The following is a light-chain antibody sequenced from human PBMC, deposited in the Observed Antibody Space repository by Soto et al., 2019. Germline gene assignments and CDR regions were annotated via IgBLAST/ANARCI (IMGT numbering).Light chain of an antibody. V-gene: IGLV2-14*01. CDR1: SSDIGAYDY. CDR2: EVT. Sequence: QSALTQPASVSGSPGQSITISCTGTSSDIGAYDYVSWYQQHPGKAPKLMIYEVTNRPSGVSSRFSASKSGDTASLTISELQAEDEADYYCSSYTGSNTLYVFGTGTKATVL. CDR3: SSYTGSNTLYV. J-gene: IGLJ1*01.